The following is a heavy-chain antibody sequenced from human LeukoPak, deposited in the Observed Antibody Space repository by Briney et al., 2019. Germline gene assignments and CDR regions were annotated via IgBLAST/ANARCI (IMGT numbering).Heavy chain of an antibody. Sequence: GGSLRLSCAASRNYWMHWVRQAPGKGLVWVSHINGDGSWTTYADSVKGRFTISKDNAKNTVYLQMNNLRAEDTAVYYCVSFYETYWGRGTLVTVSS. J-gene: IGHJ4*02. V-gene: IGHV3-74*01. CDR1: RNYW. D-gene: IGHD2-2*01. CDR2: INGDGSWT. CDR3: VSFYETY.